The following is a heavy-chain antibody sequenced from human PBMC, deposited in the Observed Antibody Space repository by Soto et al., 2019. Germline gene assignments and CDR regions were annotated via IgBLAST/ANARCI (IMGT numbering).Heavy chain of an antibody. CDR3: TKEKSVVDSGYDAFDV. CDR2: VSASGGTI. CDR1: GFTFSDYE. Sequence: GSLRLSCAASGFTFSDYEMDWVRQAPGKGLEWVAYVSASGGTIFYADSVKGRFIISRDNAESSLSLQMNSLRGDDTAVYYCTKEKSVVDSGYDAFDVWGQGTMVTVSS. J-gene: IGHJ3*01. D-gene: IGHD5-12*01. V-gene: IGHV3-48*03.